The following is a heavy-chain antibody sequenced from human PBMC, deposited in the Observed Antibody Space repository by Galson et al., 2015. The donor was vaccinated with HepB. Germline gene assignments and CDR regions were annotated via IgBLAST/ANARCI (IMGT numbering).Heavy chain of an antibody. V-gene: IGHV1-69*13. CDR1: GGTVSSHA. CDR2: IIPIFGTA. CDR3: ARFGGYCSSTSCSNSPYYYYYGMDV. D-gene: IGHD2-2*01. J-gene: IGHJ6*02. Sequence: SVKVSCKASGGTVSSHAISWVRQAPRQGLEWRGGIIPIFGTANYAQKFQGRVTITADESTSTAYMELSSLRSEDTAVYYCARFGGYCSSTSCSNSPYYYYYGMDVWGQGTTVTVSS.